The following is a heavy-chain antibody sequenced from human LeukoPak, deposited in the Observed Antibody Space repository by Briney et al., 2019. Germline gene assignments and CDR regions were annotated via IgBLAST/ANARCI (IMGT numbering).Heavy chain of an antibody. D-gene: IGHD1-7*01. CDR3: ARAGTTLRLIHYIDY. J-gene: IGHJ4*02. CDR2: ISYDGSNK. V-gene: IGHV3-30*04. Sequence: GGSLRLSCAASGFTFSSYAMHWVRQAPGKGLEWVAVISYDGSNKYYADSVKGRFTISRDNSKNTLYLQMNSLRAEDTAVYYCARAGTTLRLIHYIDYRGQGTLVTVSS. CDR1: GFTFSSYA.